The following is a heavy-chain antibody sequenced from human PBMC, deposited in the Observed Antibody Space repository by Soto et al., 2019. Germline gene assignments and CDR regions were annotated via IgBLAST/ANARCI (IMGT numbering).Heavy chain of an antibody. CDR1: GVTFSDYT. Sequence: EVQLLESGGGLVQPGGSLTLSCAASGVTFSDYTMSWVRQAPGKVLECISVILADYNTYYAGSVMGRFTISRDNCKNTLYLEMNSLRAEDTAVFYCARRTSGYFGYWGQGALVTVSS. CDR2: ILADYNT. V-gene: IGHV3-23*03. CDR3: ARRTSGYFGY. J-gene: IGHJ4*02. D-gene: IGHD6-19*01.